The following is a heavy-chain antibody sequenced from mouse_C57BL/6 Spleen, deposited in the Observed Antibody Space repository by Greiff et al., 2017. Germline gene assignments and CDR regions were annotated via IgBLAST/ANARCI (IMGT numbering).Heavy chain of an antibody. CDR2: IYPGDGDT. CDR3: ARDEDGYYYAMDY. Sequence: VQLQQSGPELVKPGASVKISCKASGYAFSSSWMNWVKQRPGKGLEWIGRIYPGDGDTNYNGKFKGKATLTADKSSSTAYMQLSSLTSEDSAVYFCARDEDGYYYAMDYWGQGTSVTVSS. CDR1: GYAFSSSW. D-gene: IGHD2-3*01. J-gene: IGHJ4*01. V-gene: IGHV1-82*01.